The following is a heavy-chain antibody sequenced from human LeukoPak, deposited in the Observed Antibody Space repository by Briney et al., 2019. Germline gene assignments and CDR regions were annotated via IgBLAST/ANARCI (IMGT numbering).Heavy chain of an antibody. CDR3: AKEGSSSWYLDY. D-gene: IGHD6-13*01. CDR1: GFTFSSYG. CDR2: ISYDGSNK. J-gene: IGHJ4*02. Sequence: GRSLRLSCAASGFTFSSYGMHWVRQAPGKGLEWVAVISYDGSNKYYADSVKGRFTISRDNSKNTLYLQMNSLRAEDTAVYYCAKEGSSSWYLDYWGQGTLVTVSS. V-gene: IGHV3-30*18.